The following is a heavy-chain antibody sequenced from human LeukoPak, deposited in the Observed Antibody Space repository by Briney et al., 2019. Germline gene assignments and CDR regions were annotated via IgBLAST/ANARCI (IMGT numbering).Heavy chain of an antibody. CDR2: IYSGGST. CDR3: ASWGNYYDSSGYPLHFDY. V-gene: IGHV3-53*01. J-gene: IGHJ4*02. D-gene: IGHD3-22*01. CDR1: GFTVSSNY. Sequence: PGGSLRLSCAASGFTVSSNYMSWVRQAPGKGLEWVSVIYSGGSTYYADSVKGRFTISRDNSKNTLYLQMNSLRAEDTAVYYCASWGNYYDSSGYPLHFDYWGQGTLVTVSS.